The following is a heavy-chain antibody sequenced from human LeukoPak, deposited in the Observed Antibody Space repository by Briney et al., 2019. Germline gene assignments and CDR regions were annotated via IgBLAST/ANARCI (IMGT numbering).Heavy chain of an antibody. V-gene: IGHV1-24*01. CDR2: FDPEDGET. J-gene: IGHJ4*02. CDR3: ATIRYSSSGNYFDY. D-gene: IGHD6-6*01. CDR1: GYTFTGYY. Sequence: GASVKVSCKASGYTFTGYYMHWVRQAPGKGLEWMGGFDPEDGETIYAQKFQGRVTMTEDTSTDTAYMELSSLRSEDTAVYYCATIRYSSSGNYFDYWGQGTLVTVSS.